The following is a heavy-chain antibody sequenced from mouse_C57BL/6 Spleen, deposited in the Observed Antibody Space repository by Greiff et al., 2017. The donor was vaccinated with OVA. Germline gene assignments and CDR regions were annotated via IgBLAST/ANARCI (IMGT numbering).Heavy chain of an antibody. Sequence: VQLVESGPELVKPGASVKISCKASGYAFSSSWMNWVKQRPGKGLEWIGRIYPGDGDTNYNGKFKGKATLTADKSSSTAYMQLSSLTSEDSAVYFCARGDSNYDAMDYWGQGTSVTVSS. J-gene: IGHJ4*01. CDR1: GYAFSSSW. D-gene: IGHD2-5*01. CDR3: ARGDSNYDAMDY. CDR2: IYPGDGDT. V-gene: IGHV1-82*01.